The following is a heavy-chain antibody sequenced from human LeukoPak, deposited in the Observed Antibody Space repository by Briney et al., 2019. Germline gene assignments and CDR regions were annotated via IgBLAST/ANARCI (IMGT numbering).Heavy chain of an antibody. CDR1: GFTFSSYA. J-gene: IGHJ4*02. CDR3: ARRRGVTFGDFDY. D-gene: IGHD3-10*01. Sequence: GGSLRLSCVASGFTFSSYAMSWVRQAPGKGLEWVSSFSGSGGSIYYADSVKGRFTISRDNSKNTLYLQMNSLRAEDTAVYYCARRRGVTFGDFDYWGQGTLVSVSS. CDR2: FSGSGGSI. V-gene: IGHV3-23*01.